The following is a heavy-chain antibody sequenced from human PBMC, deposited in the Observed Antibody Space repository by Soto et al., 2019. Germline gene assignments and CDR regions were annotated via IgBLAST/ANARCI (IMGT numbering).Heavy chain of an antibody. CDR2: IYSNGNT. Sequence: SETLSLTCTVSGDSINNYYWSWMRLPAGKGLEWIGRIYSNGNTYYNPSLKSRVSMSVDTSKNQFSMILKTVTAADTAVYYCARGGAVATTAHFDHWGQGTLITFYS. CDR3: ARGGAVATTAHFDH. J-gene: IGHJ4*02. V-gene: IGHV4-4*07. CDR1: GDSINNYY. D-gene: IGHD5-12*01.